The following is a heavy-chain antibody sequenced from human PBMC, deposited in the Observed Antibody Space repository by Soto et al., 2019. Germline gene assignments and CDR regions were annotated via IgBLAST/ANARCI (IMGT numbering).Heavy chain of an antibody. D-gene: IGHD2-2*01. CDR1: GFTFSSYG. Sequence: GGSLRLSCAASGFTFSSYGMHWVRQAPGKGLEWVAVISYDGSNKYYADSVKGRFTISRDNSKNTLYLQMNSLRAEDTAVYYCAKDIDIVVVPAAIRYYYYMDVWGKGTTVTVSS. CDR3: AKDIDIVVVPAAIRYYYYMDV. V-gene: IGHV3-30*18. CDR2: ISYDGSNK. J-gene: IGHJ6*03.